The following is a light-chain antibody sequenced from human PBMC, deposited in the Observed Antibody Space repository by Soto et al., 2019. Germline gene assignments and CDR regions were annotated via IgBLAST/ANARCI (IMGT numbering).Light chain of an antibody. V-gene: IGLV1-47*01. CDR3: ATWDDSLYGFYV. J-gene: IGLJ1*01. CDR1: TSNIGSNY. Sequence: QSVLTQPPSASGTPGQGVTISCSGSTSNIGSNYVYWYQQLPGTAPKLLIYRNNQRPSGVPDRFSGSKSGTSASLAISGLRSDDEADYFCATWDDSLYGFYVFGTGTKVTVL. CDR2: RNN.